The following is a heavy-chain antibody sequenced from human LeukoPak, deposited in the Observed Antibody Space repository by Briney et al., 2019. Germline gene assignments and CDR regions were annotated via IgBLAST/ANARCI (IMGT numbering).Heavy chain of an antibody. D-gene: IGHD6-19*01. V-gene: IGHV3-21*01. CDR1: GFTFNSYS. CDR2: ISGSGNLK. J-gene: IGHJ4*02. CDR3: AREGIAVAAASLAFDY. Sequence: GGSLRLSCVASGFTFNSYSMNWVRQAPGKGLEYVSSISGSGNLKYYADSVKDRFTISRDNAKNSVYLQMDSLRAEDTAVYYCAREGIAVAAASLAFDYWGQGTLVTVSS.